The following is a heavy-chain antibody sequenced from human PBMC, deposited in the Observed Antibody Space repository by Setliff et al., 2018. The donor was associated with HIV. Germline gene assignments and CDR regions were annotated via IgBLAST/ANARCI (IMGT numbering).Heavy chain of an antibody. V-gene: IGHV4-61*09. J-gene: IGHJ6*03. CDR2: ISTSGST. CDR3: ARHRDPPGSSWIYYYYYMDL. Sequence: SETLSLTCTVSGGSIRSGSYYWTWIRQPAGKGLEWIGHISTSGSTNYNPSLKSRVTISVDTSKNQVSLRLSSVTAADTGVYYCARHRDPPGSSWIYYYYYMDLWGEGTTVTVS. CDR1: GGSIRSGSYY. D-gene: IGHD6-13*01.